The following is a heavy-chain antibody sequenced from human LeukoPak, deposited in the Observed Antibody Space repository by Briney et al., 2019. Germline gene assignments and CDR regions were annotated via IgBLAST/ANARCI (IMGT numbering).Heavy chain of an antibody. CDR1: GFTFSSYS. Sequence: PGGSLRLSCAASGFTFSSYSMNWVRQAPGKGLEWVSYISSSSSTIYYADSVKGRFTISRDNDKNSLYLQMNSLRAEDTAVYYCARDQVPYSGSSQYYFDYWGQGTLVTVSS. D-gene: IGHD1-26*01. V-gene: IGHV3-48*01. CDR3: ARDQVPYSGSSQYYFDY. CDR2: ISSSSSTI. J-gene: IGHJ4*02.